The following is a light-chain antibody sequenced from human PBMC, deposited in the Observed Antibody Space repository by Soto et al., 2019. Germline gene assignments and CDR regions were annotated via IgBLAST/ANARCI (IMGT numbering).Light chain of an antibody. CDR2: DVS. V-gene: IGLV2-11*01. CDR1: SSDVGGYNY. Sequence: QSALTQPRSVSGSPGQSVTISCTGTSSDVGGYNYVSWYQQHPGKAPKLMIYDVSKRPSGVPGRFSGSKSGNTASLTISGLQAEDEADYYCCSYAGSYTHVVFGGGTQLTVL. CDR3: CSYAGSYTHVV. J-gene: IGLJ2*01.